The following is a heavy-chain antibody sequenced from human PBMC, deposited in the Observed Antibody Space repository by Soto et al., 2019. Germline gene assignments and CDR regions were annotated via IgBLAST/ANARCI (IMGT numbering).Heavy chain of an antibody. CDR1: GYRFTAYY. Sequence: QVQLVQSGAGVQKPGASVKVSCEASGYRFTAYYMHWVRQAPGQGLEWMAIINPSSGVANYAQRFLGRFTMTRDTSTSTVYMELSRLRSEDTAVYYCARSPPLRECPGGDCSHFDYWGQGTLVTVS. CDR3: ARSPPLRECPGGDCSHFDY. CDR2: INPSSGVA. J-gene: IGHJ4*02. D-gene: IGHD2-21*02. V-gene: IGHV1-46*01.